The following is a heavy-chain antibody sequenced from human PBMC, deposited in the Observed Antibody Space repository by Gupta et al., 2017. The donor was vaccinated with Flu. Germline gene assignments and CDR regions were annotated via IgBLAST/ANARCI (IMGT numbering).Heavy chain of an antibody. Sequence: FDDYAMHWVRQAPGKGLEWVSGISWNSGSIGYADSVKGRFTISRDNAKNSLYLQMNSLRAEDTALYYCAKAAGWELQIDYWGQGTLVTVSS. CDR1: FDDYA. D-gene: IGHD1-26*01. CDR2: ISWNSGSI. J-gene: IGHJ4*02. V-gene: IGHV3-9*01. CDR3: AKAAGWELQIDY.